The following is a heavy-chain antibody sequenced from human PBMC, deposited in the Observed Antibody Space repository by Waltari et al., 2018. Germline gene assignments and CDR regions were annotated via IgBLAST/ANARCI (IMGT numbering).Heavy chain of an antibody. Sequence: EVKLVESGGGLVQPGGSLRVSCEVSGFMFSNYDMSWVRQAPGKGPEWVSSISGSGYGTHYADSVKGRFTISRDNSKNTLYLQMNSLRAEDTAVYYCARDISTGQYNFGYWGQGTLVTVSS. CDR3: ARDISTGQYNFGY. V-gene: IGHV3-23*04. D-gene: IGHD3-9*01. CDR1: GFMFSNYD. J-gene: IGHJ4*02. CDR2: ISGSGYGT.